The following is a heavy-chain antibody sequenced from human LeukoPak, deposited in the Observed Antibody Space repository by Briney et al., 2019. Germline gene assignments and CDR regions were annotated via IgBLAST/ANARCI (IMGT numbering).Heavy chain of an antibody. CDR3: ARVRDYDSSGYKAYYFDY. V-gene: IGHV4-61*02. Sequence: SETLSLTCTVSGGSISSSSYYWGWIRQPAGKGLEWIERIYTSGSTNYNPSLKSRVTMSVDTSKTQFSLKLSSVSAAETAVYYCARVRDYDSSGYKAYYFDYWGERNLVTVSS. J-gene: IGHJ4*02. D-gene: IGHD3-22*01. CDR1: GGSISSSSYY. CDR2: IYTSGST.